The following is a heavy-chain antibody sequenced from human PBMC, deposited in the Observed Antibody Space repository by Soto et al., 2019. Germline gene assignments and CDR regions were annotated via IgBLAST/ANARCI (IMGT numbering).Heavy chain of an antibody. V-gene: IGHV2-5*02. CDR3: AHTRAPRIFDY. J-gene: IGHJ4*02. CDR2: VFWDDDK. D-gene: IGHD2-15*01. Sequence: QITLKESGPTLVKPTQTLTLTCTFSGFSLTTSGVGVGWIRQPPGKALEWLALVFWDDDKRYSPSPKSRLTITKDTSKNQVVLTMTNMDPVDTATYYCAHTRAPRIFDYWGQGTLVTVSS. CDR1: GFSLTTSGVG.